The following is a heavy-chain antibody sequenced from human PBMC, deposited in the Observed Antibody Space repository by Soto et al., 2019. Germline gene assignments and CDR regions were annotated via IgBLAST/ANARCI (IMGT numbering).Heavy chain of an antibody. CDR2: ISAYNGNT. Sequence: ASVKVSCKASGYTFTSYGISWVRQAPGQGLEWMGWISAYNGNTNYAQKLQGRVTMTTDTSMSTAYMELRSLRSDDTAVYYCARSAMVRRVPVDDFDYWGQATLVTVYS. CDR1: GYTFTSYG. V-gene: IGHV1-18*04. D-gene: IGHD3-10*01. CDR3: ARSAMVRRVPVDDFDY. J-gene: IGHJ4*02.